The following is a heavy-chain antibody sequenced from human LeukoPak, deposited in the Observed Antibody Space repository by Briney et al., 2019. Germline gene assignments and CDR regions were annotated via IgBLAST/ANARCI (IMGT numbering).Heavy chain of an antibody. CDR1: GGSISRYY. CDR2: IYYSGST. J-gene: IGHJ3*01. CDR3: AKPSNYYGSATDAFDF. V-gene: IGHV4-59*12. Sequence: PSETLSLACTVSGGSISRYYWSWIRQPPGKGLEWIGYIYYSGSTNYNPSLKSRVTISVDTSKNHFSLKLNSVTAADTAVYYCAKPSNYYGSATDAFDFWGQGTMVTVSS. D-gene: IGHD3-10*01.